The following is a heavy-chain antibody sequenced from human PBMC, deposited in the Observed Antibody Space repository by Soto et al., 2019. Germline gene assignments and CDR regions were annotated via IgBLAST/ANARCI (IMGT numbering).Heavy chain of an antibody. D-gene: IGHD3-16*02. Sequence: GGSLRLSCAASGFTFSSYWMSWVRQAPGKGLEWVANIKQDGREKYYVDSVKGRFNSTRDNAKTSLYLQMNSLRAEDTAVYYCAREVAYYDYVWGSYRFYFDYWGQGTLVTVS. V-gene: IGHV3-7*03. CDR3: AREVAYYDYVWGSYRFYFDY. J-gene: IGHJ4*02. CDR1: GFTFSSYW. CDR2: IKQDGREK.